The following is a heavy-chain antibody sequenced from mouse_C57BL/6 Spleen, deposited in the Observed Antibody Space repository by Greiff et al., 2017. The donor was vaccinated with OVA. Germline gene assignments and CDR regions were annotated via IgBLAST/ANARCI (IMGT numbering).Heavy chain of an antibody. Sequence: VQLQESGPGLVQPSPCLSITCTASGFSLTSYGVHWVRQSPGKGLEWLGVIWSGGSTDYNAAFISGLSISNKNYKSQVILKMNSLQADDTAIYYCAKKGLRQAMDYWGQGTSVTVSS. CDR3: AKKGLRQAMDY. CDR2: IWSGGST. D-gene: IGHD2-4*01. V-gene: IGHV2-2*01. CDR1: GFSLTSYG. J-gene: IGHJ4*01.